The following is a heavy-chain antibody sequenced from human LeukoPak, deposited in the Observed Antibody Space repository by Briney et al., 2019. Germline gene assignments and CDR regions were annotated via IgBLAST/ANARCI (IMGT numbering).Heavy chain of an antibody. CDR2: ISSSGSTI. Sequence: PGGSLRLSCAASGFTFSSYEMNWVRQAPGKGLEWVSYISSSGSTIYYADSVKGRFTISRDNAKNSLYLQMNSLRAEDTAVYYGARLLAYNSGGEAFDHWGQGTLVTVSS. CDR3: ARLLAYNSGGEAFDH. D-gene: IGHD1-20*01. V-gene: IGHV3-48*03. CDR1: GFTFSSYE. J-gene: IGHJ4*02.